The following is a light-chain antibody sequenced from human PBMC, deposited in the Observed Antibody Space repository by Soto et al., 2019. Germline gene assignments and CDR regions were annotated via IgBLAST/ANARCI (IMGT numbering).Light chain of an antibody. Sequence: IQLTQSPSSLSASVGDRVTITCRASQGISTYLAWYQQKPGKAPKLLIYAATTLQSGVPSGFSGRGSGTDFTLTISSLQPEDFATYYCQQTNSFPYTFGQGTKVDIK. CDR2: AAT. CDR1: QGISTY. J-gene: IGKJ2*01. CDR3: QQTNSFPYT. V-gene: IGKV1-9*01.